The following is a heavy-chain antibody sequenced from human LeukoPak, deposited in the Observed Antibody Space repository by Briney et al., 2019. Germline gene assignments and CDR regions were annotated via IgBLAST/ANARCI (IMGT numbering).Heavy chain of an antibody. CDR3: ASLTTVTSTWFDP. CDR1: GFTFSSYA. V-gene: IGHV3-23*01. D-gene: IGHD4-17*01. CDR2: ISGSGGST. Sequence: GASLRLSCAASGFTFSSYAMSWVRQAPGKGLEWVSAISGSGGSTYYADSVKGRFTISRDNSKNTLYLQMNSLRAEDTAVYYCASLTTVTSTWFDPWGQGTLVTVSS. J-gene: IGHJ5*02.